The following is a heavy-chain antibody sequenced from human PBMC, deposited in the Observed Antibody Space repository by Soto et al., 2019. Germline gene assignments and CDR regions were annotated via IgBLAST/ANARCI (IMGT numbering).Heavy chain of an antibody. J-gene: IGHJ5*02. Sequence: PGGSLRLSCAASGFTFSSYGMHWVRQAPGKGLEWVAVIWYDGSNKYYADSVKGRFTISRDNSKNTLYLQMNSLRAEDTAVYYCARELTGDISWFDPWGQGTLVTVSS. V-gene: IGHV3-33*01. CDR2: IWYDGSNK. CDR1: GFTFSSYG. D-gene: IGHD7-27*01. CDR3: ARELTGDISWFDP.